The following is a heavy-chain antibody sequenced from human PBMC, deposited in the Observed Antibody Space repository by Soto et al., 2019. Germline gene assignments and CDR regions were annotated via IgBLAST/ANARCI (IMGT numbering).Heavy chain of an antibody. J-gene: IGHJ6*02. CDR3: ARDNFTTVTTYYYYGMDV. V-gene: IGHV1-69*04. CDR1: GGTFSSYT. CDR2: IIPILGIA. Sequence: SVKVSCKASGGTFSSYTISWVRQAPGQGLEWMGRIIPILGIANYAQKFQGRVTITADKSTSTAYMELSSLRSEDTAVYYCARDNFTTVTTYYYYGMDVWGQGTTVTVSS. D-gene: IGHD4-17*01.